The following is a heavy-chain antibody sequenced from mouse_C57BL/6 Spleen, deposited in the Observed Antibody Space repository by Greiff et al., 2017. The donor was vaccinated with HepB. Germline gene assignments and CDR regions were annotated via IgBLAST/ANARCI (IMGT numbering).Heavy chain of an antibody. V-gene: IGHV5-17*01. J-gene: IGHJ4*01. CDR1: GFTFSDYG. D-gene: IGHD1-1*01. CDR2: ISSGSSTI. CDR3: ARRRYGSSYAMDY. Sequence: EVKLVESGGGLVKPGGSLKLSCAASGFTFSDYGMHWVRQAPEKGLEWVAYISSGSSTIYYADTVKGRFTISRDNAKNTLFLQRTSLRSEDTAMYYCARRRYGSSYAMDYWGQGTSVTVSS.